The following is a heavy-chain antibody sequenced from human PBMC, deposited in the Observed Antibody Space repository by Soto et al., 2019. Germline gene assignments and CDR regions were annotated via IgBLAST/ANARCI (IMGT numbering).Heavy chain of an antibody. CDR2: IWYDGSNK. CDR1: GFTFSSYG. Sequence: QVQLVESGGGVVQPGRSLRLSCAASGFTFSSYGMHWVRQAPGKGLEWVAVIWYDGSNKYYADSVKGRFTISRDNSKNTLYLQMNSLRAEDTAVYYCARDCSSTSCGDYWGQGTLVTVSS. J-gene: IGHJ4*02. V-gene: IGHV3-33*01. D-gene: IGHD2-2*01. CDR3: ARDCSSTSCGDY.